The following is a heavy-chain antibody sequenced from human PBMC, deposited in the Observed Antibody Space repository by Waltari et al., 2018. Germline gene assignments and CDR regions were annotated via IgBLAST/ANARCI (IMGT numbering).Heavy chain of an antibody. D-gene: IGHD3-3*01. Sequence: QVQLQESGPGLVKPSETLSLTCTVSGGSISSFYWRLIRQPAGKGLEWIGRIYTSGSTNYNPSLKSRVTMSVDTSKNQFSLKLSSVTAADTAVYYCARDHVTIFGVVTYPNWFDPWGQGTLVTVSS. V-gene: IGHV4-4*07. CDR3: ARDHVTIFGVVTYPNWFDP. J-gene: IGHJ5*02. CDR2: IYTSGST. CDR1: GGSISSFY.